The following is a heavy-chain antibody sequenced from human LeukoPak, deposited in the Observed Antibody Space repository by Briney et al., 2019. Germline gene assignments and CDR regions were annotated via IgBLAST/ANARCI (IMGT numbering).Heavy chain of an antibody. J-gene: IGHJ4*02. CDR3: ARDQGATLVRGVTPYLDY. V-gene: IGHV3-30*04. D-gene: IGHD3-10*01. Sequence: GGSLRLSCAASGFTSSSYAMHWVRQAPGKGLEWVSIISYDGSDEKFADSVKGRFTISRDNSKNMVFLQMNSLRAEDTAVYYCARDQGATLVRGVTPYLDYWGQGTLVSVSS. CDR1: GFTSSSYA. CDR2: ISYDGSDE.